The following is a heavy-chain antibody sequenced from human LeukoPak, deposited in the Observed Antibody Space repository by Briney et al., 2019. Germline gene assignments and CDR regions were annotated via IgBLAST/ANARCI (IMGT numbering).Heavy chain of an antibody. CDR2: IYYSGST. CDR1: GGSISSSSYY. CDR3: ARPNVVVVAATRFFDY. D-gene: IGHD2-15*01. J-gene: IGHJ4*02. V-gene: IGHV4-39*01. Sequence: SETLSLTCTVSGGSISSSSYYWGWIRQPPGKGLEWIGSIYYSGSTYYNPSLKSRVTISVDTSKNQFSLKLSSVTAADTAVYYCARPNVVVVAATRFFDYWGQGTLVTSPQ.